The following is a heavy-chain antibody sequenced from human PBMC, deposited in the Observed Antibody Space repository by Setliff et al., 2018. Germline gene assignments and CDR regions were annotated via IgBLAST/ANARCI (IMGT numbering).Heavy chain of an antibody. CDR1: GYSISSGYY. V-gene: IGHV4-38-2*01. CDR2: IDHSGST. J-gene: IGHJ4*02. CDR3: GRPLVGVTTGFEN. D-gene: IGHD1-26*01. Sequence: PSETLSLTCAVSGYSISSGYYWGWIRQPPGKGLEWIGSIDHSGSTHYNPSLKSRVTISVDTAKNQFSLKLRSVTAADTAVYYCGRPLVGVTTGFENWGQGTLVTVSS.